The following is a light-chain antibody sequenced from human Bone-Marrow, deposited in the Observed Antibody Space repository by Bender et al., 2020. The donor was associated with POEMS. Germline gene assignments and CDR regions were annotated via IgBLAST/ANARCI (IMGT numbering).Light chain of an antibody. V-gene: IGLV1-44*01. Sequence: QSVLTQPPSASGTPGQRVTISCSGSNSNIGTNAVNWYQQFPGTAPKLLIYSDNQRPSGVPDRFYAFKSGTSASLAISVLQSGDEAVCYCASWYAGLSRGVFGRATRLTVL. CDR2: SDN. CDR3: ASWYAGLSRGV. J-gene: IGLJ3*02. CDR1: NSNIGTNA.